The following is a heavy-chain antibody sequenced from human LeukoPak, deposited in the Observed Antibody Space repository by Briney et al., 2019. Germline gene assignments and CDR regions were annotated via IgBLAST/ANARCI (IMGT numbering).Heavy chain of an antibody. Sequence: GGSLRLSCAASGFTFSDYGMSWVRQAPGKGLEWVSPISSSGGTTYYADSVKGRFTISRDNSRNTLYLQMNSLRAEDTAVYYCVKGIRGSGWFGGAFDIWGQGTMVTVSS. CDR3: VKGIRGSGWFGGAFDI. J-gene: IGHJ3*02. V-gene: IGHV3-23*01. CDR2: ISSSGGTT. CDR1: GFTFSDYG. D-gene: IGHD6-19*01.